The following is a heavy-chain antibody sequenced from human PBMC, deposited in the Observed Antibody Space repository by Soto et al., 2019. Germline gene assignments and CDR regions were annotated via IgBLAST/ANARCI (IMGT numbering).Heavy chain of an antibody. CDR3: ARGFRWGMDV. CDR1: EFTFSNYW. CDR2: INGDESEV. D-gene: IGHD2-15*01. V-gene: IGHV3-74*01. Sequence: PVGSLRLSCAASEFTFSNYWLHWVRQTPGKGLIWVSRINGDESEVFYADSVRGRFTISRDNAKNTLYLQMTGLRVEDTALYYCARGFRWGMDVWGQGTTVTVSS. J-gene: IGHJ6*02.